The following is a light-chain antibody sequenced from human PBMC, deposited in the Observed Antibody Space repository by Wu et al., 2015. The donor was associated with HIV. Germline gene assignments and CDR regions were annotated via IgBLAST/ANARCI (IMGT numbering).Light chain of an antibody. CDR1: QSVSSSY. Sequence: EIVLTQSPGTLSLSLGERATLSCRASQSVSSSYLAWYQQKPGQAPRLLIYGASSRATGIPDRFSGSGSGTDSTLTISRLEPEDFAVYYCQQYGSSPTFGGGTKVEIK. CDR3: QQYGSSPT. J-gene: IGKJ4*01. CDR2: GAS. V-gene: IGKV3-20*01.